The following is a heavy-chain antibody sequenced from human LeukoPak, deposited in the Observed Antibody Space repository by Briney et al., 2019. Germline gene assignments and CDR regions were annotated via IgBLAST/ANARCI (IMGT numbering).Heavy chain of an antibody. D-gene: IGHD2-2*01. V-gene: IGHV4-34*01. CDR2: INHSGST. Sequence: SETLSLTCAVYGGSFSGYYWSWIRQPPGKGLEWIGEINHSGSTNYNPSLKSRVTISVDTSKNQFSLKLSSVTAADTAVYYCGRGLGFPSRRGDYWGQGTLVTVSS. J-gene: IGHJ4*02. CDR3: GRGLGFPSRRGDY. CDR1: GGSFSGYY.